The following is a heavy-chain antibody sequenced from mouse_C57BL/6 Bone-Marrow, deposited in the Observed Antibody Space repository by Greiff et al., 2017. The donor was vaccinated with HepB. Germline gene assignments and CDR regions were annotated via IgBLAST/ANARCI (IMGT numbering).Heavy chain of an antibody. CDR2: ISYDGSN. D-gene: IGHD1-1*01. CDR3: ARGRSTVGYFEV. V-gene: IGHV3-6*01. CDR1: GYSITSGYY. Sequence: EVQLQQSGPGLVKPSQSLSLTCSVTGYSITSGYYWNWIRQFPGNKLEWMGYISYDGSNNYNPSLKNRISITRDTSKNQFFLKLNSVTTEDTATYYCARGRSTVGYFEVWGTGTTVTVSS. J-gene: IGHJ1*03.